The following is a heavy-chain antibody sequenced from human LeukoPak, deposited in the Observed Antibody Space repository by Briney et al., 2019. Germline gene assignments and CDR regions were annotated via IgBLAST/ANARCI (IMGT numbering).Heavy chain of an antibody. CDR3: ARSYSGSTYYEDWFDP. J-gene: IGHJ5*02. Sequence: ASVKVSCKASGGTFSSYAISWVRQAPGQGLEWMGGIIPIFGTANYAQKFQGRVTITTDESTSTAYMELSSPRSEDTAVYYCARSYSGSTYYEDWFDPWGQGTLVTVSS. CDR1: GGTFSSYA. D-gene: IGHD1-26*01. CDR2: IIPIFGTA. V-gene: IGHV1-69*05.